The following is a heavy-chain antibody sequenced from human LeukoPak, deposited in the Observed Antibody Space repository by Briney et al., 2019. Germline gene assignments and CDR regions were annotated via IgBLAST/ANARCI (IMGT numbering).Heavy chain of an antibody. Sequence: SETLSLTCAVYGGSFSGYYWSWIRQPPGKGLEWIWYISYVGSTKYNPSLKHRHTISIDTSKNQFSLTLSSVTGADTAVYYCARDLVTVTKGFDIWGQGTMVSVSS. CDR3: ARDLVTVTKGFDI. CDR1: GGSFSGYY. J-gene: IGHJ3*02. D-gene: IGHD4-17*01. CDR2: ISYVGST. V-gene: IGHV4-34*11.